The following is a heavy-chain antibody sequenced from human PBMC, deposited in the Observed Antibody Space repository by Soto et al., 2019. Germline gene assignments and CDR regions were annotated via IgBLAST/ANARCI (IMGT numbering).Heavy chain of an antibody. J-gene: IGHJ6*02. D-gene: IGHD2-21*02. CDR1: VCTSSSYA. CDR2: ISGSGGST. Sequence: CLSLSCVYSVCTSSSYAMSWVRQAPGKGLEWVSAISGSGGSTYYADSVKGRFTISRDNSKNTLYLQMNSLRAEDTAVYYCARSLQSSDYYYGMDVWGQGTTVPVSS. CDR3: ARSLQSSDYYYGMDV. V-gene: IGHV3-23*01.